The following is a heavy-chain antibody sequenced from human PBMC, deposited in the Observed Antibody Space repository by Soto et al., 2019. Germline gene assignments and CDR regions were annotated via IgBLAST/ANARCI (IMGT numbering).Heavy chain of an antibody. CDR2: LNIAGTI. Sequence: SATRCLTWSVSGASISSFNWNWVRQPAGEGPEWVGRLNIAGTINYNPSLKSRITMSMDTSKNQISLHLRSVTAADTAIYYCARDRGEYTSSWFWYFSHWGHGTLVTVSS. CDR3: ARDRGEYTSSWFWYFSH. J-gene: IGHJ2*01. CDR1: GASISSFN. V-gene: IGHV4-4*07. D-gene: IGHD6-13*01.